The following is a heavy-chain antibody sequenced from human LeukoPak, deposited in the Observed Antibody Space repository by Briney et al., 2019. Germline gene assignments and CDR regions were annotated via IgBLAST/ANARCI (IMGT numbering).Heavy chain of an antibody. CDR1: DYSISSSYY. CDR3: AREVMVRGVMIPAFDI. Sequence: TSETLSLTCAVSDYSISSSYYWSWIRQPAGKGLEWIGRIYTSGSTNYNPSLKSRVTISVDTSKNQFSLKLSSVTAADTAVYYCAREVMVRGVMIPAFDIWGQGTMVTVSS. CDR2: IYTSGST. J-gene: IGHJ3*02. V-gene: IGHV4-61*02. D-gene: IGHD3-10*01.